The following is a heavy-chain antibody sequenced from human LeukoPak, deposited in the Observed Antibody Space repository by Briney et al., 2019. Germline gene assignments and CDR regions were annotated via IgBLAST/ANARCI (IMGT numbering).Heavy chain of an antibody. CDR3: ARGLRVSSAGDY. D-gene: IGHD3-10*01. CDR2: ISSSGSTI. J-gene: IGHJ4*02. CDR1: GFTFSSYE. Sequence: PGGSLRLSCAASGFTFSSYEMTWVRQAPGKGLEWVSYISSSGSTIYYADSVKGRFTISRDNAKNSLYLQMNSLRAEDTAVYYCARGLRVSSAGDYWGQGTLVTVSS. V-gene: IGHV3-48*03.